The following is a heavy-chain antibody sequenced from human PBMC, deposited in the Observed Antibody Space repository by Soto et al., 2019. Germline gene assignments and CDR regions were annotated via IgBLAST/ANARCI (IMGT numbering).Heavy chain of an antibody. D-gene: IGHD3-10*01. J-gene: IGHJ4*02. CDR3: ARAGGADF. CDR2: INAGGNST. V-gene: IGHV3-74*01. Sequence: GGSLRLSCAASGFTFSSHWMHWVRQAAGKGLAWVSRINAGGNSTSYADSVKGRFTISRDNAKNTVYSQMNSLRAEDTAVYYCARAGGADFWGQGTVVTSPQ. CDR1: GFTFSSHW.